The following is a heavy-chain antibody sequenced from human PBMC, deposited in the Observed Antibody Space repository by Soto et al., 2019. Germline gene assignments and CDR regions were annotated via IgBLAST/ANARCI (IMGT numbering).Heavy chain of an antibody. CDR2: VSTNGGTS. V-gene: IGHV3-64D*06. CDR3: VKDRAPRDGYKTQPGS. Sequence: GGSLRLSCSASGFTFSIYAMHWVRQAPGKGLEYVSAVSTNGGTSYYADSVEGRFTISRDNSRNTLYLQMNSLRPEDTAVYYCVKDRAPRDGYKTQPGSWGLGTLVTVS. D-gene: IGHD5-12*01. CDR1: GFTFSIYA. J-gene: IGHJ5*02.